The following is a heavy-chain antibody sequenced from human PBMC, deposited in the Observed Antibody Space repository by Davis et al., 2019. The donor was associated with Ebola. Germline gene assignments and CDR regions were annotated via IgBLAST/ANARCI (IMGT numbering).Heavy chain of an antibody. CDR3: ARDSRMSGYRHFDY. CDR2: IYYSGST. Sequence: LRLSCTVSGGSISSGGYYWSWIRQHPGKGLEWIGYIYYSGSTYYNPSLKSRVTISVDTSKNQFSLKLSSVTAADTAVYYCARDSRMSGYRHFDYWGQGTLVTVSS. J-gene: IGHJ4*02. D-gene: IGHD3-3*01. V-gene: IGHV4-31*03. CDR1: GGSISSGGYY.